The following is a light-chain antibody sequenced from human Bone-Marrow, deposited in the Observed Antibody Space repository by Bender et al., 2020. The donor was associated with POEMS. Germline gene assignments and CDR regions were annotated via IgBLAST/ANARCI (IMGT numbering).Light chain of an antibody. CDR1: SVHSDYA. CDR2: LNNDGSH. Sequence: VLTQSPSASASLGASVKLTCTLGSVHSDYAIAWHQQQPEKGPRFLMKLNNDGSHIKGDGIPERFSGSSSGAERYLTISNLQSEDEAEYYCQTWGTDMGVFGGGTKLTVL. V-gene: IGLV4-69*01. CDR3: QTWGTDMGV. J-gene: IGLJ3*02.